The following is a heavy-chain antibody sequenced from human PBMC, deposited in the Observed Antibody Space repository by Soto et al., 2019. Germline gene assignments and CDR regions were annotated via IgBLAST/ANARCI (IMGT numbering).Heavy chain of an antibody. CDR3: ARGVLY. CDR1: GGSISSGGYF. J-gene: IGHJ4*02. CDR2: IFYSGTT. V-gene: IGHV4-31*03. D-gene: IGHD1-1*01. Sequence: QVQLQESGPGLVKPSQTLSLTCTVSGGSISSGGYFWSWIRQPPGKGLEWIGNIFYSGTTYYNPSLXSRXTISVATSKNQFSLKLSSVTAADTAVYFCARGVLYWGQGTLVTVSS.